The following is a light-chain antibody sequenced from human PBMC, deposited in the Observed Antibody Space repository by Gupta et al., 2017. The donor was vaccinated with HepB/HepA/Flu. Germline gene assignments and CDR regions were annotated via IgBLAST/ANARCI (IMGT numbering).Light chain of an antibody. J-gene: IGLJ3*02. Sequence: QAVVTQEPSLSVSPGGTVTLTCGDSSGLVTSGHYPYWIQQRAGQVPKTLIYDVNKRHSWTPVRFSGSLLGSKAALTLSGAQPEDEADYYCFLSYNGVSWVFGGGTRLTVL. CDR3: FLSYNGVSWV. CDR1: SGLVTSGHY. V-gene: IGLV7-46*01. CDR2: DVN.